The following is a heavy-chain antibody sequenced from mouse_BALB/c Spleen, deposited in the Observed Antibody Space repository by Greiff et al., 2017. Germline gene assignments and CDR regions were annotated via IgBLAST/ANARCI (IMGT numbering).Heavy chain of an antibody. Sequence: LQESGAELVKPGASVKLSCTASGFNIKDTYMHWVKQRPEQGLEWIGRIDPANGNTKYDPKFQGKATITADTSSNTAYLQLSSLTSEDTAVYYCARGLSYAMDYWGQGTSVTVSS. D-gene: IGHD3-1*01. CDR3: ARGLSYAMDY. J-gene: IGHJ4*01. V-gene: IGHV14-3*02. CDR2: IDPANGNT. CDR1: GFNIKDTY.